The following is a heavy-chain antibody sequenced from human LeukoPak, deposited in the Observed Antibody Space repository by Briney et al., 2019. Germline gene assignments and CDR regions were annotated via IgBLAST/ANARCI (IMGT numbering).Heavy chain of an antibody. V-gene: IGHV1-18*01. CDR1: GYTFTSYG. CDR2: ISGYNDNK. J-gene: IGHJ6*03. Sequence: ASVKVSCKASGYTFTSYGISWVRQAPGQGLEWMGWISGYNDNKNYTQNLQGRVTMTTDTSTGTAYMELRSLRSDDTAVYYCARDGGRSRLKLYMDVWGKGTTVTVSS. D-gene: IGHD2-8*01. CDR3: ARDGGRSRLKLYMDV.